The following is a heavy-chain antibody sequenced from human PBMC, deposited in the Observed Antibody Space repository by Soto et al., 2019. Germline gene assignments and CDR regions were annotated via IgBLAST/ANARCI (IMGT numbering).Heavy chain of an antibody. CDR3: GRAGSGWYPGEYFQL. Sequence: QVQLVESGGGVVQPGRSLRLSCAASGFTFSSYGMHWVRQAPGKGLEWVAVIWYDGSNKYYADSVKGRFTISRDNSKNTLYLQMNSLRAEDTAVYYCGRAGSGWYPGEYFQLWGQGNLVTVSS. V-gene: IGHV3-33*01. CDR2: IWYDGSNK. J-gene: IGHJ1*01. CDR1: GFTFSSYG. D-gene: IGHD6-19*01.